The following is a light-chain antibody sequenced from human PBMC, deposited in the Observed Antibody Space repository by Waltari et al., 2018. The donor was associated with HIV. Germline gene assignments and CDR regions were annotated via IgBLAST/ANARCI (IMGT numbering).Light chain of an antibody. Sequence: EVVLTQSPLTLSVSPGERVTLSCRASESVGNSIAWYQQKPGQAPSLVLYGGSTRATGLPVRFSGSGSGTDFFLTISSLKSEDLATYICQQYRDWPRYTFGQGTKLDIK. V-gene: IGKV3-15*01. CDR3: QQYRDWPRYT. J-gene: IGKJ2*01. CDR1: ESVGNS. CDR2: GGS.